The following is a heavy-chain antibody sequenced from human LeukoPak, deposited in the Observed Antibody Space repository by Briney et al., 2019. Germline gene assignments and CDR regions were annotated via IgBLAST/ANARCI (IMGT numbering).Heavy chain of an antibody. CDR2: IWYDGSNN. Sequence: GGSLRLSCAASGFTFSDYAIHWVRQAPGKGLEWVGFIWYDGSNNYHAGSEKGRFTISRDNSNNMVYLQMNSLRSEDTAVYYCAKDKGLISGKYYFDYWGQGALVTVPS. J-gene: IGHJ4*02. CDR3: AKDKGLISGKYYFDY. CDR1: GFTFSDYA. D-gene: IGHD1-26*01. V-gene: IGHV3-30*02.